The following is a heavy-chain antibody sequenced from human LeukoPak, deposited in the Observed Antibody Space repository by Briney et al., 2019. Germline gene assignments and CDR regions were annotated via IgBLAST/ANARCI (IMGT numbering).Heavy chain of an antibody. D-gene: IGHD2-2*02. Sequence: SVKVSCKASGGTFSSYAISWVRQAPGQGLEWMGGIIPIFGTANYAQKFQGRVTITADESTSTAYMELSSLRSEDTAVYYCARDYCSSSTSCYTGYLDYWGQGTLVTVSS. CDR3: ARDYCSSSTSCYTGYLDY. CDR2: IIPIFGTA. V-gene: IGHV1-69*13. J-gene: IGHJ4*02. CDR1: GGTFSSYA.